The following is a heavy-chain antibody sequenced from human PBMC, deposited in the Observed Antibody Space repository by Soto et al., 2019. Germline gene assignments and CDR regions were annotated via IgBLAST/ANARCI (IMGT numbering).Heavy chain of an antibody. V-gene: IGHV1-69*06. D-gene: IGHD3-22*01. J-gene: IGHJ4*02. CDR3: ATQGITMIVVVNPQTPFDY. Sequence: SVKVACKATGGTFSSYAISWVRQAPGQGLEWMGGIIPIFGTANYAQKFQGRVTITADKSTSTAYMELSSLRSEDTAVYYCATQGITMIVVVNPQTPFDYWGQGTQVTVSS. CDR1: GGTFSSYA. CDR2: IIPIFGTA.